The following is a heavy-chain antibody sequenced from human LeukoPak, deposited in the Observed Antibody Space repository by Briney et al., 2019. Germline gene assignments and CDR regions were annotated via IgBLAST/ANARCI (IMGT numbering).Heavy chain of an antibody. V-gene: IGHV3-7*03. J-gene: IGHJ6*03. CDR2: IKQDGSEK. Sequence: GGSLRLSCAASGFTFSSYWMSWVRQAPGKGLEWVANIKQDGSEKYYVDSVKGRFTISRDNAKNSLYLQMNSLRSDDTAVYYCARVGYSSSWYYYYYYYMDVWGKGTTVTISS. CDR3: ARVGYSSSWYYYYYYYMDV. D-gene: IGHD6-13*01. CDR1: GFTFSSYW.